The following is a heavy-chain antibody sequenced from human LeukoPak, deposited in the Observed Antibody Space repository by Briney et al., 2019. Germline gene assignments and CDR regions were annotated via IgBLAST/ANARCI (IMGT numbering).Heavy chain of an antibody. Sequence: ASVKVSCKASGYTFTSYAMHWVRQAPGQRLEWMGWINPNSGGTNYAQKFQGRVTMTRDTSISTAYMELSRLRSDDTAVYYCARDPANYYDSSGDWGQGTLVTVSS. CDR2: INPNSGGT. CDR1: GYTFTSYA. CDR3: ARDPANYYDSSGD. D-gene: IGHD3-22*01. V-gene: IGHV1-2*02. J-gene: IGHJ4*02.